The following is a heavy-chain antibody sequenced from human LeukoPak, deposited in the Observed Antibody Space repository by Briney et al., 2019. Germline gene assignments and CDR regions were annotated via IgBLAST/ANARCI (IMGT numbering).Heavy chain of an antibody. CDR1: GFTFSNAW. D-gene: IGHD3-10*01. CDR3: ARVRGVSEYFQH. J-gene: IGHJ1*01. V-gene: IGHV4-34*01. Sequence: GSLRLSCAASGFTFSNAWMSWVRQPPGKGLEWIGEINHSGSTNYNPSLKSRVTISVDKSKNQFSLKLSSVTAADTAVYYCARVRGVSEYFQHWGQGTLVTVSS. CDR2: INHSGST.